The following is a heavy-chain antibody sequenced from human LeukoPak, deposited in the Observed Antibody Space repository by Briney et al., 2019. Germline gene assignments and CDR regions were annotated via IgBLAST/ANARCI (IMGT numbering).Heavy chain of an antibody. J-gene: IGHJ4*02. CDR3: ARVGTSYCSTRYGCYPVWYFDN. V-gene: IGHV1-2*02. CDR2: INPNSGET. Sequence: GASVKVSCKASGYTFNANYIHWVRQAPGQGLEWMGWINPNSGETNYSQKFQGRVIVTRDTSISTAYMELSRLTSDDTAVYYCARVGTSYCSTRYGCYPVWYFDNWGQGTLVTVSA. D-gene: IGHD2-2*01. CDR1: GYTFNANY.